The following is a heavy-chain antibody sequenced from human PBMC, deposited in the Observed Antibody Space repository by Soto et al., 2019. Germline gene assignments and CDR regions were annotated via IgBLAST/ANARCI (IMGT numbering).Heavy chain of an antibody. V-gene: IGHV1-3*04. D-gene: IGHD1-1*01. CDR1: GFTFSTYG. CDR3: ARQTLSILGTMGDY. Sequence: GASVKVSCKTSGFTFSTYGLHWVRQAPGQGPEWMGWINTGNGDTRYPQKFQGKVTLTRDTSASTAYMELGSLTAEDTAVYYCARQTLSILGTMGDYWGQGMLVTVSA. J-gene: IGHJ4*02. CDR2: INTGNGDT.